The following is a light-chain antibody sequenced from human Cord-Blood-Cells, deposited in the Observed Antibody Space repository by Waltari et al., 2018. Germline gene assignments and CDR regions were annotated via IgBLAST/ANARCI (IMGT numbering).Light chain of an antibody. CDR3: QPSYSTPYT. CDR2: AAS. CDR1: QSISSY. J-gene: IGKJ2*01. V-gene: IGKV1-39*01. Sequence: IQMTQSPSSLSASVGDRVTITCRASQSISSYLNWYQQKPRKAPKLLIYAASSLQSGVPSRFSGSGSGTDFTLTISSLQPEDFATYYCQPSYSTPYTFGQGTKLEIK.